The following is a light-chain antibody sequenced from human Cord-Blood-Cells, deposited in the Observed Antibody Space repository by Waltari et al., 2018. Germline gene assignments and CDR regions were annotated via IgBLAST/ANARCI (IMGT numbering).Light chain of an antibody. CDR3: QQSYSTPT. CDR2: AAS. Sequence: DIQMTQSPSSLSASVGDRVTITCRASQSISSYLNWYQQKPVKAPKLLIYAASSLQSGVPSRFSGSGSGTDFTLTISSLQPEYFATYYCQQSYSTPTFGQGTRLEIK. CDR1: QSISSY. J-gene: IGKJ5*01. V-gene: IGKV1-39*01.